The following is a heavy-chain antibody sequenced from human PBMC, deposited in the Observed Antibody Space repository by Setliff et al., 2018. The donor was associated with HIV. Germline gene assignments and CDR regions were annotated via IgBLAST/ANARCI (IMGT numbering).Heavy chain of an antibody. V-gene: IGHV4-34*01. CDR2: INHTGST. CDR3: ARGSGRFCSGGRCSAFDY. CDR1: GGSFSGYY. Sequence: SETLSLTCAVYGGSFSGYYWIWIRQPPGKGLEWIGEINHTGSTYYNPSLKSRVTISVDTSQNQFSLRLSSVTAADTAVYYCARGSGRFCSGGRCSAFDYWGQGTLVTVSS. J-gene: IGHJ4*02. D-gene: IGHD2-15*01.